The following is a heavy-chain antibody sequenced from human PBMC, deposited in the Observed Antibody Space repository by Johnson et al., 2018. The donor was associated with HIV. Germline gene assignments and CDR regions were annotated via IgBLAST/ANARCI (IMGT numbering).Heavy chain of an antibody. D-gene: IGHD6-6*01. CDR3: AKVSQQQLGAFDI. CDR2: MWYDGSNK. CDR1: GFTFSTYG. V-gene: IGHV3-30*02. Sequence: QVQLVESGGGVVQPGGSLRLSCAASGFTFSTYGMHWVRQAPGKGLEWVAVMWYDGSNKYYADSVKGRFTISRDNSKNTLYLQMNSLRAEDTAVYYCAKVSQQQLGAFDIWGQGTMVTVSS. J-gene: IGHJ3*02.